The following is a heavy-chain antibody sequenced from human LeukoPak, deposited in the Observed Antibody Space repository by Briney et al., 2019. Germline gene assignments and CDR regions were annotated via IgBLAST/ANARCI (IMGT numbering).Heavy chain of an antibody. CDR3: ARADSSSSYYYFYMDV. D-gene: IGHD6-13*01. V-gene: IGHV4-59*01. J-gene: IGHJ6*03. Sequence: SETLSLTCTVSGGSISSYYWSWIRQPPGKGLEWIGYIYYSGNTNYNPSLKSRVTISVDTSKNQFSLKLSSVTAADTAVYYRARADSSSSYYYFYMDVWGKGTTVTVSS. CDR2: IYYSGNT. CDR1: GGSISSYY.